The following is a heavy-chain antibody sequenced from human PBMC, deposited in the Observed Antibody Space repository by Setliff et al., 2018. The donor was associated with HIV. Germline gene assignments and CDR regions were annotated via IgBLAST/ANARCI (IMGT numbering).Heavy chain of an antibody. CDR1: GGPISSYY. Sequence: PSETLSLTCTVSGGPISSYYWGWIRQPPGKGLEWIGSIYNDGSTHYNPPLKSRVTISVDTSKNQFSLNLRSVTAADTATYYCGRHPPTSDYNYNLIFDYWGRGVLVTVSS. V-gene: IGHV4-39*07. J-gene: IGHJ4*02. D-gene: IGHD1-1*01. CDR2: IYNDGST. CDR3: GRHPPTSDYNYNLIFDY.